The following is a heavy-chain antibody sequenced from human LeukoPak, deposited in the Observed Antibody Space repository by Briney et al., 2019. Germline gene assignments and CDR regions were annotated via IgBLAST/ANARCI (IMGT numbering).Heavy chain of an antibody. J-gene: IGHJ3*02. CDR3: ARIILGYCSGGSCYYPDDAFDI. Sequence: VKVSCKASGYTFTGYYMHWVRQAPGQGLEWMGWINPNSGGTNYAQKFQGRVTMTRDTSISTAYMELSRLRSDDTAVYYCARIILGYCSGGSCYYPDDAFDIWGRGTMVTVSS. CDR2: INPNSGGT. V-gene: IGHV1-2*02. CDR1: GYTFTGYY. D-gene: IGHD2-15*01.